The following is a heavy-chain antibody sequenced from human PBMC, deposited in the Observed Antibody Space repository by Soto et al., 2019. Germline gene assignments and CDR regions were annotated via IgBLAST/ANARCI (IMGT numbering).Heavy chain of an antibody. CDR2: IWNDGSNE. D-gene: IGHD3-22*01. CDR1: GFNFSSYG. Sequence: PGGSLRLSCEASGFNFSSYGIHWVHQAPGKGLEWVAIIWNDGSNEYYADSVKGRFTTSRDNSKNTVYLQVSKLRAEDTAVYFCARDQTDSGGYSDSWGQGTLVTVSS. J-gene: IGHJ4*02. V-gene: IGHV3-33*01. CDR3: ARDQTDSGGYSDS.